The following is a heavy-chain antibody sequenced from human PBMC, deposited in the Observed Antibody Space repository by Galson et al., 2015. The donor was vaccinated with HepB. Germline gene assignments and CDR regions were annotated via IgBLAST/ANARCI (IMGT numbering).Heavy chain of an antibody. CDR1: GFTFNDYA. CDR3: ARVGRTSGWYDDY. Sequence: SLRLSCAASGFTFNDYAMNWVRQAPGKGLEWVSHITGSSSHTYYVDSVKGRFTISRDNAKNSLYLQMKSLRGEDTAVYYCARVGRTSGWYDDYWGQGTLVTVSS. D-gene: IGHD6-19*01. V-gene: IGHV3-48*01. CDR2: ITGSSSHT. J-gene: IGHJ4*02.